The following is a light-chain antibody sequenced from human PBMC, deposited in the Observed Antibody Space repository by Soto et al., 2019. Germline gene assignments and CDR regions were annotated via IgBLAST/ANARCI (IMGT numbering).Light chain of an antibody. CDR2: VAS. J-gene: IGKJ5*01. CDR1: QSVISTY. CDR3: QQYGSSPIA. V-gene: IGKV3-20*01. Sequence: EIVLTQSPGTLSLSPGERATLSCRASQSVISTYLAWYQQKPGQAPRLLIYVASSRATGIPDRFSGGGSGTDFTLHLSRLEPEDFAVYYCQQYGSSPIAFGPGTRLEI.